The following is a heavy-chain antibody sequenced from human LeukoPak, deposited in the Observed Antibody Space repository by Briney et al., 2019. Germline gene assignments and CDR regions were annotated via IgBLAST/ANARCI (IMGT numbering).Heavy chain of an antibody. Sequence: ETLSLTCAVYGGSFSGYYWSWIRQPPGKRLEWIGEINHSGSTNYNPSLKSRVTISVDTSKNQSSLKLSSVTAADTAVYYCARRPRYFDWPLKVLDYWGQGTLVTVSS. D-gene: IGHD3-9*01. J-gene: IGHJ4*02. CDR1: GGSFSGYY. V-gene: IGHV4-34*01. CDR2: INHSGST. CDR3: ARRPRYFDWPLKVLDY.